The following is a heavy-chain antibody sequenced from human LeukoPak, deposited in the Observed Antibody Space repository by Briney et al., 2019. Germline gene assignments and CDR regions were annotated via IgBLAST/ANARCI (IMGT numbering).Heavy chain of an antibody. CDR3: ARIGFPNYYYGMDV. CDR2: ISSSGSTI. V-gene: IGHV3-48*01. Sequence: GGPLSLSCPPLGLPFSTKNLNWFRRPQGKGLEWVSYISSSGSTIYYADSVKGRFTISRDNAKKSLYLQMNSLRAEDTAVYHCARIGFPNYYYGMDVWGQGTTVTVSS. CDR1: GLPFSTKN. J-gene: IGHJ6*02. D-gene: IGHD3-10*01.